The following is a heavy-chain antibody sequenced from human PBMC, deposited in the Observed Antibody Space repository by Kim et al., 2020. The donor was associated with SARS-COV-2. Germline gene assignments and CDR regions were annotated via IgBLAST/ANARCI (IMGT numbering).Heavy chain of an antibody. CDR3: AALEMATIAFDY. J-gene: IGHJ4*02. CDR1: GFTFTSSA. D-gene: IGHD5-12*01. V-gene: IGHV1-58*01. Sequence: SVKVSCKASGFTFTSSAVQWVRQARGQRLEWIGWIVVGSGNTNYAQKFQERVTITRDMSTSTAYMELSSLRSEDTAVYYCAALEMATIAFDYWGQGTLVTVSS. CDR2: IVVGSGNT.